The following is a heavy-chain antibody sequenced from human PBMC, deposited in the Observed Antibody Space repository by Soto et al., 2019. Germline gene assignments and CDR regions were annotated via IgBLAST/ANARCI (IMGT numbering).Heavy chain of an antibody. Sequence: QVQMVQSGAEVKKPRASIKVSCKSSGYTFNNYYIHWVRQAPGQGLEWMGIINPNGYTSTLSQKFQGRLTVTSDPSTSTVYMELGSLTSEDTAMYYCARDLHGAFTTMIYWGQGTLVTVSS. V-gene: IGHV1-46*02. J-gene: IGHJ4*02. D-gene: IGHD3-22*01. CDR2: INPNGYTS. CDR3: ARDLHGAFTTMIY. CDR1: GYTFNNYY.